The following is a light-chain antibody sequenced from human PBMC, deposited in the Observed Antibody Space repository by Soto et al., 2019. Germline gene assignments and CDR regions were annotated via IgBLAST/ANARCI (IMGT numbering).Light chain of an antibody. CDR2: QVS. J-gene: IGKJ4*01. V-gene: IGKV2D-29*02. CDR1: QSLLHGDGKTY. Sequence: DIVMTQTPFSLSVTPGQPASISCKSSQSLLHGDGKTYLYWYLHKAGQSPQLLIHQVSDRFSGVPDKFSGSGAGTDFTLKISRVEAEDVGVYYCMQSLQLPLTFGAGNKVEIK. CDR3: MQSLQLPLT.